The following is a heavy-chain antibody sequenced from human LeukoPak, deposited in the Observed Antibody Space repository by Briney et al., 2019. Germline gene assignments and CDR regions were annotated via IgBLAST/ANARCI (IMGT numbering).Heavy chain of an antibody. J-gene: IGHJ3*02. CDR2: ISYDGSNK. V-gene: IGHV3-30*03. Sequence: GGSLRLSCAASGFTFSSYGMHWVRQAPGKGLEWVAVISYDGSNKYYADSVKGRFTISRDNSKNTLYLQMNSLRAEDTAVCYCARGVGPDAFDIWGQGTMVTVSS. CDR3: ARGVGPDAFDI. CDR1: GFTFSSYG. D-gene: IGHD1-26*01.